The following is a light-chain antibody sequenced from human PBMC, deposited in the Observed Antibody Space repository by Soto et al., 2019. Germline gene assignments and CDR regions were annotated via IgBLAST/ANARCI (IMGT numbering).Light chain of an antibody. CDR3: SSYTSSSTGVV. CDR2: EVS. V-gene: IGLV2-14*01. J-gene: IGLJ2*01. Sequence: QSALTQPASVSGSPGQSITISCTGTSSDVGGYKYVSWYQQHPGKAPKLMIYEVSNRPSGVSTRFSGSKSGNTASLTISGLQAEDEADYYCSSYTSSSTGVVFGGGTKLTVL. CDR1: SSDVGGYKY.